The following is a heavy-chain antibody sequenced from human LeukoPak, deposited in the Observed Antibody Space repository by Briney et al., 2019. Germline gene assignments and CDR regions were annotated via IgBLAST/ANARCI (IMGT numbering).Heavy chain of an antibody. CDR2: IYYSGST. Sequence: SQTLSLTCTVSGGSISSGGYYWSWIRQHPGKGLEWIGYIYYSGSTYYNPSLKSRVTISVDTSKNQFSLKLSSVTAADTAVYYCATSKGVQLWSFDYWGQGTLVTVSS. CDR1: GGSISSGGYY. J-gene: IGHJ4*02. V-gene: IGHV4-31*03. CDR3: ATSKGVQLWSFDY. D-gene: IGHD5-18*01.